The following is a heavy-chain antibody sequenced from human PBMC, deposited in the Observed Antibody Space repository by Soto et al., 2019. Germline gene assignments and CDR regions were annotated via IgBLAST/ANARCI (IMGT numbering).Heavy chain of an antibody. CDR1: GGSISSGDYY. V-gene: IGHV4-30-4*01. CDR3: ARVTNGMDV. Sequence: QVQLQESGPGLVKPSQTLSLTCTVSGGSISSGDYYWSWIRQPPGKGLEWIGYIYYSGSTYYNPSRXXRXTXXVDTSKNQFSLKLSSVTAADTAVYYCARVTNGMDVWGQGTTVTVSS. D-gene: IGHD1-1*01. CDR2: IYYSGST. J-gene: IGHJ6*02.